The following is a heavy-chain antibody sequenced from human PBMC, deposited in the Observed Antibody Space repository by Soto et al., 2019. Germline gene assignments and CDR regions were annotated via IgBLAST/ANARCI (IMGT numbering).Heavy chain of an antibody. CDR1: GGSISSYY. CDR3: ARVAIFSHADDY. J-gene: IGHJ4*02. D-gene: IGHD2-2*01. CDR2: IYYSGRT. V-gene: IGHV4-59*01. Sequence: QVQLQESGPGLVKPSETLSLTCTVSGGSISSYYWSWIRQPPGKGLEWIGYIYYSGRTDYNPSLKSRVTISVDTAKNQCSLKPSSVTAVDTAVYYCARVAIFSHADDYGGQGTLVTVSS.